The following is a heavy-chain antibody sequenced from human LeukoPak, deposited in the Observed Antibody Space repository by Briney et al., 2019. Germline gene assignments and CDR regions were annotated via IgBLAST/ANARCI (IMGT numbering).Heavy chain of an antibody. V-gene: IGHV4-34*01. CDR1: GGSFSGYY. J-gene: IGHJ6*02. Sequence: KPSETLSLTCAVYGGSFSGYYWSWIRQPPGKGLEWIGEINHSGSTNYNPSLKSRVTISVDTSKNQFSLKLSSVTAADTAVYYCARDPVYDSWSGYYYYGMDVWGQGTTVTVSS. CDR2: INHSGST. CDR3: ARDPVYDSWSGYYYYGMDV. D-gene: IGHD3-3*01.